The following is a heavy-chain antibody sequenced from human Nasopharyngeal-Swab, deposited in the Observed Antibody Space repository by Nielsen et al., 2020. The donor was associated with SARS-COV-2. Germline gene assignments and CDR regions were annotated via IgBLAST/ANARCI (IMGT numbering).Heavy chain of an antibody. CDR3: ARGGLYSNYLFDY. Sequence: GGSLRLSCAASGFTFSSYWMHWVRQAPGKGLVWVSRINGDGSSTTYADSVRGRFTISSDNAKNMLYLQLNSLRAEDTAVYYCARGGLYSNYLFDYWGQGTLVTASS. CDR1: GFTFSSYW. V-gene: IGHV3-74*01. J-gene: IGHJ4*02. CDR2: INGDGSST. D-gene: IGHD4-11*01.